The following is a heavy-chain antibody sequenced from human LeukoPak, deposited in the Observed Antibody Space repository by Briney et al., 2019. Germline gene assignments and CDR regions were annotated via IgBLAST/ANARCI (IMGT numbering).Heavy chain of an antibody. V-gene: IGHV4-59*01. Sequence: SETLSLTCTVSGGSISSYYWSWIRQPPGKGLEWIGYIYYSGSTNYNPSLKSRVTISVDTSKNQFSLKLSSVTAADTAVYYCARVQEYYDFWSGYYTKNWFDPWGQGTLVTVSS. D-gene: IGHD3-3*01. CDR2: IYYSGST. J-gene: IGHJ5*02. CDR1: GGSISSYY. CDR3: ARVQEYYDFWSGYYTKNWFDP.